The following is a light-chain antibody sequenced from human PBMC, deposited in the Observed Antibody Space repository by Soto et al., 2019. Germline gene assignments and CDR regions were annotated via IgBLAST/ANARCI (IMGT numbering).Light chain of an antibody. CDR1: SSNIGSHT. V-gene: IGLV1-44*01. J-gene: IGLJ2*01. CDR2: SNT. Sequence: QSVLTQPPSASGTPGQTIAISCSGSSSNIGSHTVNWYQQHPRTAPPLLIYSNTQRPPGVPDRFSGSKSGTSASLAISGLQSEYEGDYYCAARDDSLKGVVFGGGTKPTVL. CDR3: AARDDSLKGVV.